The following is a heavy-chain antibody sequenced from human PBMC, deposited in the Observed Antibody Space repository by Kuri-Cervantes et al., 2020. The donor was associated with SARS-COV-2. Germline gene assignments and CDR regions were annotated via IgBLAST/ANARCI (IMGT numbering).Heavy chain of an antibody. CDR1: GFTFSSYS. CDR2: ISSSSSTI. J-gene: IGHJ6*03. CDR3: AKVKSPFWSDYSHYYMDV. V-gene: IGHV3-48*01. D-gene: IGHD3-3*01. Sequence: GESLKISCAASGFTFSSYSMNWVRQAPGKGLEWVSYISSSSSTIYYADSVKGRFTISRDNAKNSLYLQMNSLRAEDTAVYYCAKVKSPFWSDYSHYYMDVWGKGTTVTVSS.